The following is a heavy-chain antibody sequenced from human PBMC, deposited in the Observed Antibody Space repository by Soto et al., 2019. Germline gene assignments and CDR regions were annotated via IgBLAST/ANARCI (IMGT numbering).Heavy chain of an antibody. CDR1: VFTVSDFY. CDR2: VDRTGSPL. CDR3: TRGGSLYDRTKGDY. D-gene: IGHD3-16*01. Sequence: GGSLRLSCAASVFTVSDFYMGWVRQARGKGLEWISFVDRTGSPLFYADSVKGRFTISRDNAKNSLFLQMNSLRVEDTAVYSCTRGGSLYDRTKGDYWGRGTLVTVSS. V-gene: IGHV3-11*01. J-gene: IGHJ4*02.